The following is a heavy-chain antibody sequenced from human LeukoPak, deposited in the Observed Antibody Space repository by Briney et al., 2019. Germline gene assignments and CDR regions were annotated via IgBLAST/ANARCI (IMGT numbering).Heavy chain of an antibody. V-gene: IGHV5-51*01. J-gene: IGHJ6*03. Sequence: GESLKISCKGSGYRFTSYWIGWVRQMPGEGLEWMGIIYPGDSDTRYSPSFQGQVTISADKSISTAYLQWSSLKASDTAMYYCARVYCSSASCSGYYYMDVWGKGTTVTVSS. CDR2: IYPGDSDT. CDR3: ARVYCSSASCSGYYYMDV. D-gene: IGHD2-2*01. CDR1: GYRFTSYW.